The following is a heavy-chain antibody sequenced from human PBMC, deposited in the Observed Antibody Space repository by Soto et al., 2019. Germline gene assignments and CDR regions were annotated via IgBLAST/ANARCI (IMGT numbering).Heavy chain of an antibody. Sequence: QVQLVESGGGVVQPGRSLRLSCAASGFTFSSYVMHWVRQAPGKGLEWVAVISYDGSNKYYADSVKGRFTISRDNSKNTLYLQMNSLRAEDTAVYYCAKVPNSGSYQGGAAFDIWGQGTMVTVSS. J-gene: IGHJ3*02. V-gene: IGHV3-30*18. CDR1: GFTFSSYV. D-gene: IGHD1-26*01. CDR3: AKVPNSGSYQGGAAFDI. CDR2: ISYDGSNK.